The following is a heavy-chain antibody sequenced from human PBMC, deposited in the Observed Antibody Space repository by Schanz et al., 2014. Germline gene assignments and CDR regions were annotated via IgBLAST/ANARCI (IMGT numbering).Heavy chain of an antibody. D-gene: IGHD3-10*01. CDR2: ISSGGTTT. V-gene: IGHV3-11*04. CDR1: GFIFSDYY. CDR3: AKQHIVRGVIYLNWCDS. J-gene: IGHJ5*01. Sequence: QAQLVESGGGLVKPGGSLRLSCAASGFIFSDYYMAWIRQAPGQVPEYVSYISSGGTTTYHSDSVKGRFTISRDSAENSLYLQMNSLRAEDTAVYYCAKQHIVRGVIYLNWCDSWGQGTLVTVSS.